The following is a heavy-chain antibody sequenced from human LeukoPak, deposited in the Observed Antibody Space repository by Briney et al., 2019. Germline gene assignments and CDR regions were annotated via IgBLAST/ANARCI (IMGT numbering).Heavy chain of an antibody. V-gene: IGHV4-59*12. CDR2: IYYSGST. CDR3: ARRRFYDFWSGYYQAYYYGMDV. CDR1: GGSISSYY. D-gene: IGHD3-3*01. Sequence: SETLSLTCTVSGGSISSYYWSWIRQPPGKGLEWIGYIYYSGSTNYNPSLKSRVTISVDTSKNQFSLKLSSVTAADTAVYYCARRRFYDFWSGYYQAYYYGMDVWGQGTTVTVSS. J-gene: IGHJ6*02.